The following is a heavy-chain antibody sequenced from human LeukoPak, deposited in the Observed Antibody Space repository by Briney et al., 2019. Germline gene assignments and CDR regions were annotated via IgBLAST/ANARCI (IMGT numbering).Heavy chain of an antibody. CDR2: IKQDGSEK. V-gene: IGHV3-7*01. CDR3: ARDGQQLVLWDYYMDV. Sequence: PGGSLRLSCAASGFTFSSYWMTWVRQAPGKGLEWVAYIKQDGSEKHYVDSVKGRFTISRDNAKNSLYLQMNSLRAEDTAVYYCARDGQQLVLWDYYMDVWGKGTTVTVSS. J-gene: IGHJ6*03. D-gene: IGHD6-6*01. CDR1: GFTFSSYW.